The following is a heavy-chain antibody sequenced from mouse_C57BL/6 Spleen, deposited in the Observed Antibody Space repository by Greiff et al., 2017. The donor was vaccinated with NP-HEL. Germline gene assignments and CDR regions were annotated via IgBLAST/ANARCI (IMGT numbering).Heavy chain of an antibody. CDR2: ISSGGSYT. CDR1: GFTFSSYG. J-gene: IGHJ4*01. Sequence: DVHLVESGGDLVKPGGSLKLSCAASGFTFSSYGMSWVRQTPDKRLEWVATISSGGSYTYYPDSVKGRFTISRDNAKSTLYLQMSSLKSEDTAMYYCASTTVVATDAMDYWGQGTSVTVSS. V-gene: IGHV5-6*01. D-gene: IGHD1-1*01. CDR3: ASTTVVATDAMDY.